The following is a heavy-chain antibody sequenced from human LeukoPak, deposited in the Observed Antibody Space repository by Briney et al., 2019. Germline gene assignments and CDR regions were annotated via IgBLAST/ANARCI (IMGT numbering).Heavy chain of an antibody. Sequence: IPSETLSLTCTVSGGSISSYYWSWIRQPPGKGLEWIGYIYYSGSTNYNPSLKSRVTISVDTSKNQFSLKLSSVTAADTAVYYCARAPANWNDGGDHFDYWGQGTLVTVSS. CDR1: GGSISSYY. J-gene: IGHJ4*02. CDR2: IYYSGST. D-gene: IGHD1-1*01. V-gene: IGHV4-59*01. CDR3: ARAPANWNDGGDHFDY.